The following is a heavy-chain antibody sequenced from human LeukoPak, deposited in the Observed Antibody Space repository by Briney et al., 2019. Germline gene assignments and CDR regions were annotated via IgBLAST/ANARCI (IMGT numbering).Heavy chain of an antibody. CDR3: VRPYYYSSGSLN. CDR1: ALTFGSYW. CDR2: INQDETEK. V-gene: IGHV3-7*01. Sequence: GGSLRLACGASALTFGSYWMTWVRQAPVKGLEWVANINQDETEKYYVDSVKGRFTISRDNAKNSLYLQMNSLRADDTAVYYCVRPYYYSSGSLNWGQGTLVTVSS. D-gene: IGHD3-10*01. J-gene: IGHJ4*02.